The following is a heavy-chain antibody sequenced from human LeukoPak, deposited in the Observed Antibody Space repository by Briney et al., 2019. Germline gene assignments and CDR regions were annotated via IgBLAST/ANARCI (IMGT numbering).Heavy chain of an antibody. CDR2: INPSGGST. J-gene: IGHJ3*02. V-gene: IGHV1-46*01. CDR1: GYTFTSYY. Sequence: GASVKVSCKASGYTFTSYYIHWVRQAPGQGLGWMGIINPSGGSTSYAQKFQGRVTMTRDTSTSTVYMELSSLRSEDTAVYYCARVASSGNDAFDIWGQGTMVTVSS. CDR3: ARVASSGNDAFDI. D-gene: IGHD3-10*01.